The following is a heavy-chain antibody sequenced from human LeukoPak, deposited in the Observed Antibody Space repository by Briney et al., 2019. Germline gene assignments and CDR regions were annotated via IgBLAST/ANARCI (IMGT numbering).Heavy chain of an antibody. J-gene: IGHJ4*02. Sequence: GGSLRLSCAASGFTFSSYAMSWVRQAPGKGLEWVSAISGSGVSTYYADSVKGRFTISRDNSRNTLYLQMNSLRAEDTAVYYCAKEDVLLWFGELVYPFDYWGQGTLVTVSS. V-gene: IGHV3-23*01. D-gene: IGHD3-10*01. CDR3: AKEDVLLWFGELVYPFDY. CDR1: GFTFSSYA. CDR2: ISGSGVST.